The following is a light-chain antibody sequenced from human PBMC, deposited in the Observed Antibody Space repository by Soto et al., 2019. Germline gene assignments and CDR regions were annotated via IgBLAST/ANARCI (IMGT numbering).Light chain of an antibody. Sequence: EIVLTQSPGTLSLSPGARATLSCRASQSVSSSSLAWYQQKPGQAPRPLIYGASSRAIGIPDRFSGSGSGTDFTLTISRLEPEDFAVYYCQQYGSSPWTFGQGTKVEIK. CDR2: GAS. CDR1: QSVSSSS. J-gene: IGKJ1*01. V-gene: IGKV3-20*01. CDR3: QQYGSSPWT.